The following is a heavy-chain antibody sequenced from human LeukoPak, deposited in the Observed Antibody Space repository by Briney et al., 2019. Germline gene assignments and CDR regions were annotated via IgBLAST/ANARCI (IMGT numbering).Heavy chain of an antibody. CDR2: ISGSGGST. V-gene: IGHV3-23*01. J-gene: IGHJ4*02. CDR3: AKGDSSGWYDQYYFDY. Sequence: GGSLRLSCAASGFTFSSYAMSWVRQAPGKGLEWVSAISGSGGSTYYADSVKGRFTISRDNSKNTLYLQMNSLRAEDTAVYYCAKGDSSGWYDQYYFDYWGRGTLVTVSS. D-gene: IGHD6-19*01. CDR1: GFTFSSYA.